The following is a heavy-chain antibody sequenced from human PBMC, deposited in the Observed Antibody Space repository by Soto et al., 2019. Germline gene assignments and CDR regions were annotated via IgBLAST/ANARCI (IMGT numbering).Heavy chain of an antibody. V-gene: IGHV3-33*01. CDR3: ARDASSIFDY. Sequence: IWYDGSNKYYADSVKGRFTISRDNSKNTLYLQMNSLRAEDTAVYYCARDASSIFDYWGQGTLVTVSS. CDR2: IWYDGSNK. J-gene: IGHJ4*02. D-gene: IGHD6-13*01.